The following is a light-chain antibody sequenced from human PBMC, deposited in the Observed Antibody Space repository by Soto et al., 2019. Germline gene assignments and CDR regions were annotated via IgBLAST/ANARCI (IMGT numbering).Light chain of an antibody. V-gene: IGKV1-5*03. J-gene: IGKJ1*01. Sequence: QMTQSPSTLSGSVVGRLTITCRASQTIGAFLAWYQLKPGKAPNLLISKASNLQDGVPSRFSGSGSGTEFTLTITSLQPDDFATYYCQHYNSWAFGQGTKVEIK. CDR3: QHYNSWA. CDR1: QTIGAF. CDR2: KAS.